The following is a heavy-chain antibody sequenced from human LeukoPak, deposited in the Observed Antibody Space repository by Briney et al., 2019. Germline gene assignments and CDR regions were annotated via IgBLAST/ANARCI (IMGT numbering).Heavy chain of an antibody. D-gene: IGHD6-19*01. J-gene: IGHJ4*02. CDR1: GFTFSSYA. Sequence: GGSLRLSCAASGFTFSSYAMHWVRQAPGKGLEWVAVISYDGSNKYYADSVKGRFTTSRDNSKNTLYLQMNSLRAEDTAVYYCASHGHSSGWYYFDYWGQGTLVTVSS. CDR3: ASHGHSSGWYYFDY. V-gene: IGHV3-30*04. CDR2: ISYDGSNK.